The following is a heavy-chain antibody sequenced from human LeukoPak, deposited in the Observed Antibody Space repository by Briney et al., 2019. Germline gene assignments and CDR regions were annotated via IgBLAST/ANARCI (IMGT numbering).Heavy chain of an antibody. CDR3: ARDWGSGSLDY. Sequence: GGSLRLSXAASGFTFSSYSMNWVRQAPGKGLEWVSSISSSSRYIYYADSVKGRFTISRDNAKNSLYLQMNSLRADDTAVYYCARDWGSGSLDYWGQRTLVTVSS. D-gene: IGHD3-10*01. CDR1: GFTFSSYS. CDR2: ISSSSRYI. V-gene: IGHV3-21*01. J-gene: IGHJ4*02.